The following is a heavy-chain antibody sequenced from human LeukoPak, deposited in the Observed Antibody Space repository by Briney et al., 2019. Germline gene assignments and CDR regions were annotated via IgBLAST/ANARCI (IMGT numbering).Heavy chain of an antibody. J-gene: IGHJ4*02. CDR1: GGSFSGYY. D-gene: IGHD1-26*01. CDR2: INHSGST. CDR3: ARHVPRELLYYFDY. Sequence: SETLSLTCAVYGGSFSGYYWSWIRQPPGKGLEWIGEINHSGSTNYNPSLKSRVTISVDTSKNQFSLKLSSVTAADTAVYYCARHVPRELLYYFDYWGQGTLVTVSS. V-gene: IGHV4-34*01.